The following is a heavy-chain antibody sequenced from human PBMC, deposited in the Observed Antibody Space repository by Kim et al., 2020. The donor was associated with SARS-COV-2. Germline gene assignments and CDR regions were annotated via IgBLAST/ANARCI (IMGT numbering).Heavy chain of an antibody. D-gene: IGHD3-3*01. V-gene: IGHV1-46*01. Sequence: ASVKVSCKASGYTFTSYYMHWVRHAPGQGLEWMGIINPSGGSTSYAQKFQGRVTMTRDTSTSTVYMELSSLRSEDTAVYYCARVGDFWSGPPPSTYYYYGMDVWGQGTTVTVSS. CDR3: ARVGDFWSGPPPSTYYYYGMDV. J-gene: IGHJ6*02. CDR2: INPSGGST. CDR1: GYTFTSYY.